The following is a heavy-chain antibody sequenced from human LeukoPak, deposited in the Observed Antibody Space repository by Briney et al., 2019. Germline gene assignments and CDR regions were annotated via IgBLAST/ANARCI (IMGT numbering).Heavy chain of an antibody. J-gene: IGHJ4*02. V-gene: IGHV4-34*01. CDR3: ARGPLGYCSSTSCHGPDC. CDR1: GDSFSGFY. CDR2: INHSGST. D-gene: IGHD2-2*01. Sequence: SETLSLTCAVYGDSFSGFYWSWIRQPPGKGLEWIGEINHSGSTNYNPSLKRRVTISADTSKNQFSLRLTSVTAADTAVYYCARGPLGYCSSTSCHGPDCWGQGTLVTVSS.